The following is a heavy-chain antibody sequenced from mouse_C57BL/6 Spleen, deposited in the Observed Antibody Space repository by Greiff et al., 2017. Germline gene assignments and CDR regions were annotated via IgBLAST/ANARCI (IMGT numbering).Heavy chain of an antibody. D-gene: IGHD1-1*01. CDR3: ALISTVVAPYDY. Sequence: QVQLKESGAELVMPGASVKLSCKASGYTFTSYWMHWVKQRPGQGLEWIGEIDPSDSYTNYNQKFKGKSTLTVDKSSSTAYMQLSSLTSEDSAVYYCALISTVVAPYDYWGQGTTLTVSA. J-gene: IGHJ2*01. V-gene: IGHV1-69*01. CDR2: IDPSDSYT. CDR1: GYTFTSYW.